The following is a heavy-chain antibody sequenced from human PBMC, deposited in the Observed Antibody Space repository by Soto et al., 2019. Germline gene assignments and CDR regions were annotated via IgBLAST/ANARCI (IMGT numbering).Heavy chain of an antibody. CDR3: ARHRYSYGPLDY. J-gene: IGHJ4*02. Sequence: SETLSLTCTVSGGSISSSRYYWGWIRQPPGKGLEWIGSIYYSGSTYYNPSLKSRVTISVETSKNQFSLKLSSVTAADTAVYYCARHRYSYGPLDYWAQGTLVPVSS. CDR2: IYYSGST. D-gene: IGHD5-18*01. CDR1: GGSISSSRYY. V-gene: IGHV4-39*01.